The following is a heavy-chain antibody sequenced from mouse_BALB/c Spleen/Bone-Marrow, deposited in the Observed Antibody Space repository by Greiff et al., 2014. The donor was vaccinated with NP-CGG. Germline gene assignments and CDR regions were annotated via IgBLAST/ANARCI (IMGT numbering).Heavy chain of an antibody. J-gene: IGHJ4*01. CDR2: IDPYNGGT. D-gene: IGHD1-1*01. CDR3: ARRYYYYGSGDAMDY. V-gene: IGHV1S135*01. Sequence: EVQVVESGPELVKPGASVKVSCKASGYAFTSYNMYWVKQSHGKSLEWIGYIDPYNGGTSYNQKFKGKATLTVDKSSSTAYVHLNSLTSEDSAVYYCARRYYYYGSGDAMDYWGQGTSVTVSS. CDR1: GYAFTSYN.